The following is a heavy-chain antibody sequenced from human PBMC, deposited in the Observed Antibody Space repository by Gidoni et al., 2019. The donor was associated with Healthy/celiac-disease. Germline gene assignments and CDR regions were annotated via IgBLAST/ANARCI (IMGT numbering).Heavy chain of an antibody. CDR2: ISWNSGSI. CDR1: GFTFDDYA. V-gene: IGHV3-9*01. J-gene: IGHJ4*02. D-gene: IGHD6-13*01. CDR3: AKDIGADSSSLGY. Sequence: GESGGGLVQPGRSLRLSCAASGFTFDDYAMHWVRQAPGKGLEWVSGISWNSGSIGYADSVKGRFTISRDNAKNSLYLQMNSLRAEDTALYYCAKDIGADSSSLGYWGQGTLVTVSS.